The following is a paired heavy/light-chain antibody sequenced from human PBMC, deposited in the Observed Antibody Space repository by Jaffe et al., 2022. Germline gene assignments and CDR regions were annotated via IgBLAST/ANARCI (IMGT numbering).Heavy chain of an antibody. J-gene: IGHJ4*02. CDR1: GYSFTSYW. CDR3: VRRSGSYNWNVPLQRAYYFDY. D-gene: IGHD1-1*01. V-gene: IGHV5-51*03. Sequence: EVQLVQSGAEVKKPGESLKISCKGSGYSFTSYWIGWVRQMPGKGLEWMGIIYPGDSDTRYSPSFQGQVTISADKSISTAYLQWSSLKASDTAMYYCVRRSGSYNWNVPLQRAYYFDYWGQGTLVTVSS. CDR2: IYPGDSDT.
Light chain of an antibody. CDR3: LLYYGGALVV. CDR1: TGAVTSGYY. CDR2: STS. V-gene: IGLV7-43*01. Sequence: QTVVTQEPSLTVSPGGTVTLTCASSTGAVTSGYYPNWFQQKPGQAPRALIYSTSNKHSWTPARFSGSLLGGKAALTLSGVQPEDEAEYYCLLYYGGALVVFGGGTKLTVL. J-gene: IGLJ2*01.